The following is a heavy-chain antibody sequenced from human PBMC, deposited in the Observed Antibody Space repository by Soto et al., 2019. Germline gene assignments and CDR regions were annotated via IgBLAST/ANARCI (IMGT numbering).Heavy chain of an antibody. CDR1: GFTFSSYS. J-gene: IGHJ4*02. V-gene: IGHV3-21*04. CDR2: ISSSSSYI. CDR3: AKDLLLWFGELLPPADY. Sequence: GGSLRLSCAASGFTFSSYSMNWVRQAPGKGLEWVSSISSSSSYIYYADSVKGRFTISRDNSKSTLYLQMNSLRAEDTAVYYCAKDLLLWFGELLPPADYWGQGTLVTVSS. D-gene: IGHD3-10*01.